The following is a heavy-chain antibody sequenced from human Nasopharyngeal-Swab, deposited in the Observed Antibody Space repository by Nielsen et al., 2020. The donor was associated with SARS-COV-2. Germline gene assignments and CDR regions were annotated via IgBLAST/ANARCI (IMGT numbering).Heavy chain of an antibody. V-gene: IGHV3-43*01. Sequence: GESLKISCAASGFTFDDYTMHWVRQAPGKGPEWVSLISWDGGSTYYADSAKGRFTISRDNSKNSLYLQMNSLRTEDTALYYCAKDMGVAALDYWGQGTLVTVSS. D-gene: IGHD6-6*01. CDR1: GFTFDDYT. CDR3: AKDMGVAALDY. CDR2: ISWDGGST. J-gene: IGHJ4*02.